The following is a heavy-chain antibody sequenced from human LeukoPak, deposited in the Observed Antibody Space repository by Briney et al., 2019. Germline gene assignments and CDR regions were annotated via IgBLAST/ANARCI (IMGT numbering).Heavy chain of an antibody. Sequence: GGSLRLSCAASGLTFSSYCMSWVRQAPGKGLEWVANIKQDGSEKYYVDSVKGRFTISRDSAKNSLYLQMNSLRAEDTAIYYCARGLGITIFGVVIKGLFDYWGQGTLVTVSS. CDR3: ARGLGITIFGVVIKGLFDY. CDR2: IKQDGSEK. V-gene: IGHV3-7*04. CDR1: GLTFSSYC. J-gene: IGHJ4*02. D-gene: IGHD3-3*01.